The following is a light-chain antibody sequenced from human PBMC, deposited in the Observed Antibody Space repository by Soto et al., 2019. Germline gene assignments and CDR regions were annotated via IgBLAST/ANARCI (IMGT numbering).Light chain of an antibody. J-gene: IGLJ2*01. Sequence: QSVLTQVPSVSAAPGQKVTITCSGSNSNIGTNDVSWYQQLPGTAPKLLIYDNSKRPAGISDRFSGSKSGTSVTLGITGLQTGDEAEYYCGTWDSSLRGGVFGGGTKRTVL. CDR1: NSNIGTND. CDR3: GTWDSSLRGGV. V-gene: IGLV1-51*01. CDR2: DNS.